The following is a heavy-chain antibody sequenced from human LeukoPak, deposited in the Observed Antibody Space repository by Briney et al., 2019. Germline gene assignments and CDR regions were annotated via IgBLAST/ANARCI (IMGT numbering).Heavy chain of an antibody. Sequence: SQTLSLTCTISGDSVSSDSAAWNWIRQSPSRGLEWLGRTYYRSKWYNDYSASVKSRITINPDTSKNQFSLQLNSVTPEDTAVYYCARAVAGTEGWFNSWGQGTLVTVSS. CDR3: ARAVAGTEGWFNS. D-gene: IGHD1-1*01. CDR1: GDSVSSDSAA. CDR2: TYYRSKWYN. J-gene: IGHJ5*01. V-gene: IGHV6-1*01.